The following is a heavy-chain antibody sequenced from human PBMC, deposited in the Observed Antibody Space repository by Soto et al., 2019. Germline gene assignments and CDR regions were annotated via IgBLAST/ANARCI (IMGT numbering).Heavy chain of an antibody. CDR2: TNPSNGGT. CDR1: GYTFTGYY. Sequence: ASVKVSCKASGYTFTGYYIHWVRQAPGQGLEWMGWTNPSNGGTNYAQKFQGRVTMTRDTSLSIGYMELTTLRSDYTAVFYCAREVGGGRQYYFDSWGLGTLVTVSS. CDR3: AREVGGGRQYYFDS. V-gene: IGHV1-2*02. J-gene: IGHJ4*02. D-gene: IGHD3-16*01.